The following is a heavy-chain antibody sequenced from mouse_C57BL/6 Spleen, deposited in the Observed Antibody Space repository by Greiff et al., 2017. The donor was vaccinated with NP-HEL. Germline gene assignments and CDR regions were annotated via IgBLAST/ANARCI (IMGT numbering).Heavy chain of an antibody. CDR3: ARFQMVYGNYYYAMDY. V-gene: IGHV1-9*01. J-gene: IGHJ4*01. CDR2: ILPGSGST. D-gene: IGHD2-1*01. Sequence: QVQLQQSGAELMKPGASVKLSCKATGYTFTGYWIEWVKQRPGHGLEWIGEILPGSGSTNYNEKFTGKATFTADTSSNTAYMQLSSLTTEDSAIYYCARFQMVYGNYYYAMDYWGQGTSVTVSS. CDR1: GYTFTGYW.